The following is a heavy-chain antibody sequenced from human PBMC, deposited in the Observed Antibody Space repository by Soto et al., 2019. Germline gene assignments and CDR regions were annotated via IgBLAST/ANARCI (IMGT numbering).Heavy chain of an antibody. D-gene: IGHD6-19*01. Sequence: QVQLVESGGGVVQPGRSLRLSCAASGFTFSSYGMHWVRQAPGKGLEWVAVIWYDGSNKYYADSVKGRFTISRDNSKNTLYLQMNSLRAEDTAVYYCARSASAVAGDLDYWGQGTLVTVSS. V-gene: IGHV3-33*01. CDR3: ARSASAVAGDLDY. CDR1: GFTFSSYG. J-gene: IGHJ4*02. CDR2: IWYDGSNK.